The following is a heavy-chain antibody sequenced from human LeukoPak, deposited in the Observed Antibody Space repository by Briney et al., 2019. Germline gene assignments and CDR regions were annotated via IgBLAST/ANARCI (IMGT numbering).Heavy chain of an antibody. CDR1: GGSISSYY. CDR2: IYYSGST. J-gene: IGHJ4*02. V-gene: IGHV4-59*12. CDR3: ARVNYDYVWGTYHPED. Sequence: SETLSLTCTVSGGSISSYYWSWIRQPPGKGLEWIGYIYYSGSTNYNPSLKSRVTISVDTSKNQFSLRLSSVTAADTAVYYCARVNYDYVWGTYHPEDWGQGTLVTVSS. D-gene: IGHD3-16*02.